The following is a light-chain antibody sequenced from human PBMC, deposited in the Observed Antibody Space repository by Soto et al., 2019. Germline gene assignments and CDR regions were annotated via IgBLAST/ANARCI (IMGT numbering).Light chain of an antibody. CDR1: SSDVGGYNY. CDR3: SSYTPSGFV. V-gene: IGLV2-14*01. CDR2: DVS. Sequence: QSALTQPASVSGSPGQSIPISCPGTSSDVGGYNYVSWFQQHPGKAPKLMIYDVSARPSGVSNRFSGSKSGNTASLTISGLQAEDEADYYCSSYTPSGFVFGPGTKLTVL. J-gene: IGLJ1*01.